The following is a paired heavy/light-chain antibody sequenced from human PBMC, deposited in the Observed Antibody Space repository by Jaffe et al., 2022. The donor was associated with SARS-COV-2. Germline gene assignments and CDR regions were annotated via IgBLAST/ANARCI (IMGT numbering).Heavy chain of an antibody. CDR1: SFTFSTYC. D-gene: IGHD3-10*01. V-gene: IGHV3-21*01. Sequence: EVHLVESGGGLVRPGGSLRLSCAASSFTFSTYCMNWVRQAPGKGLEWVASISWGSTFIYYADSVRGRFSISRDDAKNSLYLELNSLRAEDTAVYYCSRARGIGNYYFDYWGQGTLITVSS. CDR3: SRARGIGNYYFDY. J-gene: IGHJ4*02. CDR2: ISWGSTFI.
Light chain of an antibody. Sequence: QSVLTQPPSVSGTPGQRVTISCSGGSSNIAKNTVTWYQQFPGTAPKLLIHSTNQRPSGVPDRFSGSKSGTSASLAISGLQSEDEADFYCVTWDDDLDGYVFGDGTKVTVL. CDR1: SSNIAKNT. J-gene: IGLJ1*01. CDR3: VTWDDDLDGYV. V-gene: IGLV1-44*01. CDR2: STN.